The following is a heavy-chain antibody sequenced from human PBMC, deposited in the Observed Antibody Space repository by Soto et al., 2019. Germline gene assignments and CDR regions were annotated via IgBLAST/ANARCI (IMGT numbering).Heavy chain of an antibody. Sequence: EVQLVESGGGLVQPGGSLRLSCVASGFTFSIYWMHWVRQVPGKGLVWVSRIKGDGSTTSYADSVKGRFIISRDNAKNTLYLQMNSLRAEDTAVYYCARSDWFDPWGQGTLVTVSS. V-gene: IGHV3-74*01. CDR3: ARSDWFDP. CDR1: GFTFSIYW. CDR2: IKGDGSTT. J-gene: IGHJ5*02.